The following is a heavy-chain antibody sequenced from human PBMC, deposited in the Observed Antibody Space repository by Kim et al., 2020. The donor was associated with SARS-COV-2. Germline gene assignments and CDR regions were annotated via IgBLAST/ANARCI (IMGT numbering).Heavy chain of an antibody. D-gene: IGHD6-13*01. CDR2: IYYSGST. Sequence: SETLSLTCTVSGGSISSSSYYWGWIRQPPGKGLEWIGSIYYSGSTYYNPSLKSRVTISVDTSKNQFSLKLSSVTAADTAVYYCATRNSSSWYYYYYYGMDVWGQGTTVTSP. CDR1: GGSISSSSYY. CDR3: ATRNSSSWYYYYYYGMDV. V-gene: IGHV4-39*01. J-gene: IGHJ6*02.